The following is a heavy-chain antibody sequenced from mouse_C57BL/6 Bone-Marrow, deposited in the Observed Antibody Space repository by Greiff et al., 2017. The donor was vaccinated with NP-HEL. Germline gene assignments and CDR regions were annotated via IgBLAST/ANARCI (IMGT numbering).Heavy chain of an antibody. J-gene: IGHJ4*01. V-gene: IGHV1-80*01. Sequence: QVQLQQSGAELVKPGASVKLSCKASGYAFSSYWMNWVKERPGKGLEWIGQINPGGGDTKYNGKFKGKATLTADKSSSTAYMQVSSLTSEDSAVYFCSRGDYGRSRYGNAMDYWGQGTSITVSS. CDR1: GYAFSSYW. D-gene: IGHD1-1*01. CDR3: SRGDYGRSRYGNAMDY. CDR2: INPGGGDT.